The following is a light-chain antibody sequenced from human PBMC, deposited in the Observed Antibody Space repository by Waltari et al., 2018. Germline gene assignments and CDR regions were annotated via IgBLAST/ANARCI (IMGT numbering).Light chain of an antibody. CDR2: DVS. V-gene: IGKV3-15*01. CDR3: QQYGNWPLYT. J-gene: IGKJ2*01. CDR1: QSLGRN. Sequence: EIVMTQSPVALSASPGERATLSCRASQSLGRNLAWYQQKPGQAPSLLIYDVSTRATGVPVRFSGSGSQTEFTLTISSLQSEDFAVYYCQQYGNWPLYTFGQGTKLEIK.